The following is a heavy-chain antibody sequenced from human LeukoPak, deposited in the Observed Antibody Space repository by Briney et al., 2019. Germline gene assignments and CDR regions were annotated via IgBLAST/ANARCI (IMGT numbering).Heavy chain of an antibody. Sequence: GASVKVSCKASGGTFSSYAISWVRQAPGQGLEWMGWINPNSGGTNYAQKFQGRVTMTRDTSISTAYMELSRLRSDDTAVYYCARDKADYDILTGYYNHFDYWGQGTLVTVSS. J-gene: IGHJ4*02. V-gene: IGHV1-2*02. D-gene: IGHD3-9*01. CDR1: GGTFSSYA. CDR3: ARDKADYDILTGYYNHFDY. CDR2: INPNSGGT.